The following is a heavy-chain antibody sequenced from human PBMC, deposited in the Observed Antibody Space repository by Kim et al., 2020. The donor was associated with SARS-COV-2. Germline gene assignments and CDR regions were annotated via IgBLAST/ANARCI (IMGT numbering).Heavy chain of an antibody. D-gene: IGHD3-10*01. J-gene: IGHJ4*02. V-gene: IGHV1-69*13. Sequence: SVKVSCKASGGTFSRYTISWVRQAPGQGLEWMGGIIPIFGTLTYAHKFQGRVTITADESTNTADMELRSLRSEDTAVYYCTTERHYYGSETYHFDYWGQGTLVTVSS. CDR1: GGTFSRYT. CDR3: TTERHYYGSETYHFDY. CDR2: IIPIFGTL.